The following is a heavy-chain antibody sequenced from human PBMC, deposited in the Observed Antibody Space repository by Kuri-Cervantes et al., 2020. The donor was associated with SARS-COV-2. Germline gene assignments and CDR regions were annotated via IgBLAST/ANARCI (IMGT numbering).Heavy chain of an antibody. J-gene: IGHJ4*02. V-gene: IGHV1-2*04. CDR1: GYTFTGYY. CDR2: INPNSGGT. CDR3: ARADHYYDSSGYSQETFDY. Sequence: ASVKVSCKASGYTFTGYYMHWVRQAPGQGLEWMGWINPNSGGTNYAQKFQGWVTMTRDTSISTAYMELSRLRSGDTAVYYCARADHYYDSSGYSQETFDYWGQGTLVTVS. D-gene: IGHD3-22*01.